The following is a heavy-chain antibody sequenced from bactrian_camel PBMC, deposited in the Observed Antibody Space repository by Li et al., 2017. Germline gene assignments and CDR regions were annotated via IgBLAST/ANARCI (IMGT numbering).Heavy chain of an antibody. V-gene: IGHV3S1*01. CDR2: IRGDGAFT. J-gene: IGHJ4*01. Sequence: HVQLVESGGGLVQPGGSLQLTCTASGFSGGAPFSARWMYWARQAPGKGLEWVASIRGDGAFTDYADSAKGRFTISRDNAKNTVNLQMKLLKPEDTAKYYCTLDPTMSTTPRSQGTQVTVS. D-gene: IGHD2*01. CDR1: GFSGGAPFSARW.